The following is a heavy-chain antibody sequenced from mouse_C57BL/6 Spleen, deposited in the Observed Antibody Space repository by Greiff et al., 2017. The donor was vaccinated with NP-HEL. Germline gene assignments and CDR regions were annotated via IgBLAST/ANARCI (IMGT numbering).Heavy chain of an antibody. CDR3: ARHKVTTVVAPLDV. D-gene: IGHD1-1*01. CDR2: ISGGGGTP. J-gene: IGHJ1*03. CDR1: GFTFSSYT. Sequence: DVQLVESGGGLVKPGGSLKLSCAASGFTFSSYTMSWVRQTPEKRLEWVATISGGGGTPSYPASVKGRFTISRDNAKNTLYLQMSSLRSEDTALYYCARHKVTTVVAPLDVWGTGTTVTVSS. V-gene: IGHV5-9*01.